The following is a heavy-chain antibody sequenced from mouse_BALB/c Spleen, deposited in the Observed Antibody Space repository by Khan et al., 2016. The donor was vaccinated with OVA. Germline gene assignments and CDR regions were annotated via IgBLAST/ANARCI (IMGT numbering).Heavy chain of an antibody. V-gene: IGHV2-4-1*01. CDR2: IWRGGST. Sequence: QVQLKQSGPGLVQPSQSLSITCTVSGFSLTTYGVHWVRQSPGKGLEWLGLIWRGGSTDYNAAFISRLSISKDNSKSQVFFKMNRLQADDTAIYYCARNSYMYDFTYWGQGTLVTVSA. J-gene: IGHJ3*01. D-gene: IGHD2-14*01. CDR1: GFSLTTYG. CDR3: ARNSYMYDFTY.